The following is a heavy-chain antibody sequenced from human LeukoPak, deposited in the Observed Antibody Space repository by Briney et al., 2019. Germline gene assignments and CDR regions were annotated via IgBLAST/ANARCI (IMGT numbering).Heavy chain of an antibody. CDR1: GDSVSSNTAA. CDR2: TYYRPKWFY. CDR3: AREAEYYYYMDV. V-gene: IGHV6-1*01. Sequence: SQTLSLTCAISGDSVSSNTAAWNWIRQSPFRGLEWLGRTYYRPKWFYNYAVSVKRRITINPDTSKNQFSLQLNSVTPEDAAVYYCAREAEYYYYMDVWGKGTTVTVSS. J-gene: IGHJ6*03. D-gene: IGHD6-19*01.